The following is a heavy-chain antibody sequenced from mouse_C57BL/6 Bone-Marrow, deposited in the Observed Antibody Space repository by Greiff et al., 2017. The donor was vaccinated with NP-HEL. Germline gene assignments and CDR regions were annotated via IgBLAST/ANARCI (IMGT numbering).Heavy chain of an antibody. Sequence: VQLQQPGAELVRPGTSVKLSCKASGYTFTSYWMHWVKQRPGQGLEWIGVIDPSDSYTNYNQKFKGKATLTVDTSSSTAYMQLSSLTSEDSAVYYCARDPITTVVEGDFDYWGQGTTLTVSS. CDR3: ARDPITTVVEGDFDY. D-gene: IGHD1-1*01. CDR2: IDPSDSYT. J-gene: IGHJ2*01. V-gene: IGHV1-59*01. CDR1: GYTFTSYW.